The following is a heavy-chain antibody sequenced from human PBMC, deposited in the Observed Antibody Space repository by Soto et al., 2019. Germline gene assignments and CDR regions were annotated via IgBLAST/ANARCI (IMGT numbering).Heavy chain of an antibody. CDR2: IYYSGST. J-gene: IGHJ4*02. CDR1: GGSISSGGYY. V-gene: IGHV4-31*03. CDR3: ARSGYSTSYFDY. D-gene: IGHD5-18*01. Sequence: QVQLQESGPGLVKPSQTLSLTCTVSGGSISSGGYYWSWIRQHPGKGLEWIGYIYYSGSTYYNPSLKGRVTISVDTSKNQFSLKLSSVTAADTAVYYCARSGYSTSYFDYWGKGTLVTVSS.